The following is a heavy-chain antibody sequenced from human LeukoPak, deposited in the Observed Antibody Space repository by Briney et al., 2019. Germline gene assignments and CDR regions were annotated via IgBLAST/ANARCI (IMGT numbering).Heavy chain of an antibody. J-gene: IGHJ5*02. CDR3: ARDTYGPHWFDP. V-gene: IGHV1-2*02. CDR1: GYTFTGYY. Sequence: ASVKVSCKASGYTFTGYYMHWVRQAPGQGLEWMGWINPNSGGTNYAQKFQGRVTMTRDTSISTAYMELSSVTAADTAVYYCARDTYGPHWFDPWGQGTLVTVSS. CDR2: INPNSGGT. D-gene: IGHD4-17*01.